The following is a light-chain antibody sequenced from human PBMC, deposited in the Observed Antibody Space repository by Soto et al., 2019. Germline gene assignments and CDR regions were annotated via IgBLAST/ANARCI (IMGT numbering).Light chain of an antibody. CDR3: SAYSNSSTSGL. CDR1: SSDVGSYDY. J-gene: IGLJ3*02. CDR2: DVN. V-gene: IGLV2-14*01. Sequence: QSVLTQPASVSGSPGQSITISCTGSSSDVGSYDYVSWYQQEPGKAPKLMIYDVNNRPSGVSNRFSGSKSGNTASLTISGLQAEDEADYYCSAYSNSSTSGLFGGGTKVTVL.